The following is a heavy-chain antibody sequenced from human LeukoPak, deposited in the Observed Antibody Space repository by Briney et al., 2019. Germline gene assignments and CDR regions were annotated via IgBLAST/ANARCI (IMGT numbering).Heavy chain of an antibody. Sequence: SETLSLTCTVSGGSISSSSYYWGWIRQPPGKGLEWIGYIYHSGSTYYNPSLKSRVTISVDTSKNQFSLKLSSVTAADTAVYYCARASMVRGVLLDYWGQGTLVTVSS. CDR1: GGSISSSSYY. V-gene: IGHV4-39*07. D-gene: IGHD3-10*01. CDR2: IYHSGST. CDR3: ARASMVRGVLLDY. J-gene: IGHJ4*02.